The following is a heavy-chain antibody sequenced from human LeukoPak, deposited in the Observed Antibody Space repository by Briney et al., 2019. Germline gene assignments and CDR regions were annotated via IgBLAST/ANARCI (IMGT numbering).Heavy chain of an antibody. J-gene: IGHJ3*02. V-gene: IGHV3-9*01. Sequence: GGSLRLSCAASGFTFEDYAMHWVRQAPGKGLEWVSGISWNGGYIGYADSVKGRFTISRDNAKNSLYLQMNSLRAEDTALYYCAKDTGIAVAGTGSFHIWGQGTMVTVSS. CDR2: ISWNGGYI. D-gene: IGHD6-19*01. CDR1: GFTFEDYA. CDR3: AKDTGIAVAGTGSFHI.